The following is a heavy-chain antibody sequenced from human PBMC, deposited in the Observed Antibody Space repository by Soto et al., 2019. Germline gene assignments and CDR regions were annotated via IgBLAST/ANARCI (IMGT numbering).Heavy chain of an antibody. V-gene: IGHV3-30-3*01. D-gene: IGHD1-1*01. CDR2: ISYEGSNT. CDR1: GFTFGTYA. J-gene: IGHJ6*02. CDR3: ARVTPGNNLYFFYGLDV. Sequence: GGSLRLSCFASGFTFGTYAIHCVRLAPGKGLQWVALISYEGSNTYYADSVKGRFTVSRDNSKNTLYLQMNSLRPEDTGVYYCARVTPGNNLYFFYGLDVWDQGASVNVSS.